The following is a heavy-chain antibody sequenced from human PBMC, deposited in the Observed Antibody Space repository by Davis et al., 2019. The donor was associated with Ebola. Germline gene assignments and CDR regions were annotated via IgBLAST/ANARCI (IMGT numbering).Heavy chain of an antibody. J-gene: IGHJ6*03. Sequence: GESLKISCAASGFTFSSYSMNWVRQAPGKGLEWVSYISSSSSTIYYADSVKGRFTISRDNAKNSLYLQMNSLRDEDTAVYYCARDVHLRFLATWGYYYYMDVWGKGTTVTVSS. CDR2: ISSSSSTI. D-gene: IGHD3-3*01. CDR1: GFTFSSYS. CDR3: ARDVHLRFLATWGYYYYMDV. V-gene: IGHV3-48*02.